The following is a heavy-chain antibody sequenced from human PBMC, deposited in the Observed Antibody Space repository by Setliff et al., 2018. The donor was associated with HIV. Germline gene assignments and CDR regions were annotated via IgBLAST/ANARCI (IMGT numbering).Heavy chain of an antibody. CDR2: TSGSGGST. V-gene: IGHV3-23*01. CDR3: AKHLRVYYYDSSGYSPYFEY. D-gene: IGHD3-22*01. CDR1: GFTFSSYA. Sequence: PGGSLRLSCAASGFTFSSYAMSWVRQAPGKGLEWVSATSGSGGSTYYADSVKGRFTISRDNSKNTLYLQMNSLRAEDTAEHYCAKHLRVYYYDSSGYSPYFEYWGQGTLVTVSS. J-gene: IGHJ4*02.